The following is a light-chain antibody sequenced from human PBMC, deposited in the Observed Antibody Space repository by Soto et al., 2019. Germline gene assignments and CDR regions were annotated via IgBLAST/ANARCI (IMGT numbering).Light chain of an antibody. J-gene: IGLJ2*01. CDR1: SSNIGSNY. V-gene: IGLV1-47*01. Sequence: QSVLTQPPSASGTPGQRVTISCSGSSSNIGSNYVFWYQQLPETAPKLLIYRNNQRPSGVPDRFSGSKSDTSASLAISGLRSEDEADYYCATWDDSLSGRVVFGGGTKVTVL. CDR2: RNN. CDR3: ATWDDSLSGRVV.